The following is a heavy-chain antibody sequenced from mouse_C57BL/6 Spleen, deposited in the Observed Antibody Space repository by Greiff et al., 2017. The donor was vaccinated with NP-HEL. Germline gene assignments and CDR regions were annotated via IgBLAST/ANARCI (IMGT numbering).Heavy chain of an antibody. J-gene: IGHJ3*01. CDR2: IYPGSGST. D-gene: IGHD2-3*01. V-gene: IGHV1-55*01. CDR1: GYTFTSYW. Sequence: VQLQQSGAELVKPGASVKMSCKASGYTFTSYWITWVKQRPGQGLEWIGDIYPGSGSTNYNEKFKSKATLTVDTSSSNAYMKLSSLTSEDSAVYYCARSTVTTRGAWFAYWGQGTLVTVSA. CDR3: ARSTVTTRGAWFAY.